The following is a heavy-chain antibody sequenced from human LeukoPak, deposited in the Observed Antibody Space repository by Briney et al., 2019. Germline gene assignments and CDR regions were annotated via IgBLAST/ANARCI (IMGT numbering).Heavy chain of an antibody. Sequence: GASVKVSCKASGGTFSSYAISWVRQAPGQGLEWMGGIIPIFGTANYAQKFQGRVTITADESTSTAYMELSSLRSEDTAVYYCASGYCTNGVCLGDSWGQGTPVTVSS. V-gene: IGHV1-69*13. CDR2: IIPIFGTA. CDR3: ASGYCTNGVCLGDS. D-gene: IGHD2-8*01. J-gene: IGHJ5*02. CDR1: GGTFSSYA.